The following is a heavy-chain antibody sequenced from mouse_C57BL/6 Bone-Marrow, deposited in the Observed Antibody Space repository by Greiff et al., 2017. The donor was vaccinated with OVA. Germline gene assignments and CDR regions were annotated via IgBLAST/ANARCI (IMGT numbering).Heavy chain of an antibody. CDR3: ARDSSGYVLAWFAY. V-gene: IGHV1-72*01. D-gene: IGHD3-2*02. J-gene: IGHJ3*01. CDR1: GYTFTSYW. Sequence: QVQLQQPGAELVKPGASVKLSCKASGYTFTSYWMHWVKQRPGRGLEWIGRIDPNSGGTKYNEKFKSKATLTVDKPSSTAYLQLSSLTSDDSAVYYCARDSSGYVLAWFAYWGQGTLVTVAA. CDR2: IDPNSGGT.